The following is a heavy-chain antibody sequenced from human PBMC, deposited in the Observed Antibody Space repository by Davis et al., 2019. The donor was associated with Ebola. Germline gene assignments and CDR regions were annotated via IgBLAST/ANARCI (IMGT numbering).Heavy chain of an antibody. Sequence: PSETLSLTCTVSGGSISSYYWSWIRQPPGKGLEWIGYIYYSGSTNYNPSLKSRVTISVDTSKNQFSLKLSSVTAADTAVYYCARYPSGTYFDYWGQGTLVTVSS. J-gene: IGHJ4*02. CDR3: ARYPSGTYFDY. CDR2: IYYSGST. V-gene: IGHV4-59*12. D-gene: IGHD3-10*01. CDR1: GGSISSYY.